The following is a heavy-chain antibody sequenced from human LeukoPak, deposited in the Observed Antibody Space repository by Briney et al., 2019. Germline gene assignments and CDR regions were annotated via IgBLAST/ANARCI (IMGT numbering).Heavy chain of an antibody. D-gene: IGHD2-2*01. Sequence: PRGTLRLSCVAPGFTFGDYTMNWVRQAPGEGLEWGSSISSSSNYIHYGDSVRSRFTSSRDKAKNSLDLQMDNLRAEDTAVYYWARDRCGSATCYCFDPLGQGTLVTVSS. CDR3: ARDRCGSATCYCFDP. J-gene: IGHJ5*02. CDR1: GFTFGDYT. CDR2: ISSSSNYI. V-gene: IGHV3-21*06.